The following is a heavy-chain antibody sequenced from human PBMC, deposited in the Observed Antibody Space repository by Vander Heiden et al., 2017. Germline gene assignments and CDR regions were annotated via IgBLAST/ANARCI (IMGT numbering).Heavy chain of an antibody. CDR2: ISDTGSGT. CDR1: GFTFISYA. J-gene: IGHJ4*02. CDR3: AKVRGSTTNFYFDH. D-gene: IGHD7-27*01. V-gene: IGHV3-23*01. Sequence: EVQLLESGGGLVQPGGSLRLSCAASGFTFISYAMSWVRQAPGKGLGWVSAISDTGSGTYYADSVKGRFTISRDRSKNTVYLQMNSLRVEDTAVYYCAKVRGSTTNFYFDHWGQGTLVTVSS.